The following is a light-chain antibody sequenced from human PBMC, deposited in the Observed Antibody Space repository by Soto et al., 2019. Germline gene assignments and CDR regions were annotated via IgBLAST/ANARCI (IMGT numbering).Light chain of an antibody. Sequence: IQLTQSPSSLSASVGDRVTIACRASQGISSYLAWYQQKPGKAPQLLIYAASTLQSGVPSRFSGSGSGTDFTLTISSLQPEDVAVYYCHQYYSALYTFGQGTKLEI. CDR2: AAS. CDR1: QGISSY. V-gene: IGKV1-9*01. CDR3: HQYYSALYT. J-gene: IGKJ2*01.